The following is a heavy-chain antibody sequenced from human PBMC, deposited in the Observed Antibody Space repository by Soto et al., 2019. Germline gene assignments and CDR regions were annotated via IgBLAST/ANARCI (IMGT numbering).Heavy chain of an antibody. CDR1: GYTFTSYY. J-gene: IGHJ4*02. V-gene: IGHV1-46*01. D-gene: IGHD3-22*01. CDR3: ARGRGGGYQPTGYFDY. CDR2: INPSGGST. Sequence: ASVKVSCKASGYTFTSYYMHWVRQAPGQGLEWMGIINPSGGSTSYAQKFQGRVTMTRDTSTSTVYMELSSLRSEDTAVYHCARGRGGGYQPTGYFDYWGQGTLVTVSS.